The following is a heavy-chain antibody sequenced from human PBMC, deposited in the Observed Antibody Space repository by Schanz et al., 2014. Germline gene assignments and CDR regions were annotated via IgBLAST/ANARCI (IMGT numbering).Heavy chain of an antibody. CDR3: ARGGPAYYFDD. V-gene: IGHV3-7*02. J-gene: IGHJ4*02. CDR2: IKHDGSVK. Sequence: PGGSLRLSCAASGFTFSDYYMSWIRQAPGKGPEWVTNIKHDGSVKDYVDSVEGRFTISRDNAKRSLFLQMNSLRAEDTAVYYCARGGPAYYFDDWGQGTLXTVSS. CDR1: GFTFSDYY.